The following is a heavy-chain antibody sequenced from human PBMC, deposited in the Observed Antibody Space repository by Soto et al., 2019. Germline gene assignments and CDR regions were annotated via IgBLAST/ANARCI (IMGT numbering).Heavy chain of an antibody. V-gene: IGHV3-15*01. D-gene: IGHD2-2*01. CDR1: GFDFSKAW. CDR2: LMSKTDGGTT. Sequence: EVQLVESGGGLVKPGGSLRLSCAASGFDFSKAWMSWVRQAPGKGLEWVGRLMSKTDGGTTVYAAPVKGRFTISRDASKNTRYLQMSSLNTEDTAVYYCAAGTGRTDLDYWGQGTLVTVSS. CDR3: AAGTGRTDLDY. J-gene: IGHJ4*02.